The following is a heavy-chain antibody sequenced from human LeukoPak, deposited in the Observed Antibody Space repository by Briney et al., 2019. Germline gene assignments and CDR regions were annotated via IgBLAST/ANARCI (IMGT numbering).Heavy chain of an antibody. CDR1: GFIFSSYS. CDR2: ISSSSSSI. CDR3: ARGVAVAGTWYWFDP. J-gene: IGHJ5*02. D-gene: IGHD6-19*01. V-gene: IGHV3-21*01. Sequence: GGSLRLSCAASGFIFSSYSMNWVRQAPGRGLEWVSSISSSSSSIYYVDSAKGRFTISRDNAKNSLYLQMNSLRAEDTAVYYCARGVAVAGTWYWFDPWGQGTLVTVSS.